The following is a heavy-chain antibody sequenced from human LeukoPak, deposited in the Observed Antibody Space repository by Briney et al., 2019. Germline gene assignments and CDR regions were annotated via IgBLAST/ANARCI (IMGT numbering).Heavy chain of an antibody. D-gene: IGHD3-22*01. V-gene: IGHV5-51*01. CDR3: ARSRYYDSSGPPAFDI. J-gene: IGHJ3*02. Sequence: GESLKISCKGSGYSFTSYWIGWVRQMPGKGLEWMGIIYPGDSDIRYSPSFQGQVTISADKSISTAYLQWSSLKASDTAMYYCARSRYYDSSGPPAFDIWGQGTMVTVSS. CDR2: IYPGDSDI. CDR1: GYSFTSYW.